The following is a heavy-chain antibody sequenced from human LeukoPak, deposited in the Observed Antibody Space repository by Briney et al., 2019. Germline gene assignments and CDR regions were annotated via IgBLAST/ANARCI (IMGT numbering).Heavy chain of an antibody. CDR2: IIPIFGTA. D-gene: IGHD4-17*01. J-gene: IGHJ6*03. CDR3: ASSGRGFTVTRKYYYYYMDV. V-gene: IGHV1-69*06. Sequence: SVKVSCKASGGTFSSYAIRWVRQAPGQGLEWMGGIIPIFGTANYAQKFQGRVTITADKSTSTAYMELSSLRSEDTAVYYCASSGRGFTVTRKYYYYYMDVWGKGTTVTVSS. CDR1: GGTFSSYA.